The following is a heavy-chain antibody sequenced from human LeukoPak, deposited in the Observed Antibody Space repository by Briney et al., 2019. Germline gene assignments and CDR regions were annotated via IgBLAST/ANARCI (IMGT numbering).Heavy chain of an antibody. CDR3: ARDEGAAAGTALRY. Sequence: SETLSLTCTVSGASIISGDYYRSWIRQPPGKGLEWIGYIYYSGSTYYNPSLKSQVTISVDTSKNQFSLKLSSVTAADTAVYYCARDEGAAAGTALRYWGQGTLVTVSS. CDR2: IYYSGST. V-gene: IGHV4-30-4*01. J-gene: IGHJ4*02. CDR1: GASIISGDYY. D-gene: IGHD6-13*01.